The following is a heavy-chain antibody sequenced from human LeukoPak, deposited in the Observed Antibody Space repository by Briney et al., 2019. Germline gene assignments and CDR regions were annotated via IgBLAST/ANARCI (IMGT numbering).Heavy chain of an antibody. CDR3: ARVRQAVAGKSFDY. V-gene: IGHV3-21*01. J-gene: IGHJ4*02. CDR2: ISSSSSYI. Sequence: PGGSLRLSCAASGFTFSSYSMNWVRQAPGKGLEWVSSISSSSSYIYYAGSVKGRFTISRDNAKNSLYLQMSSLRAEDTAVYYCARVRQAVAGKSFDYWGQGTLVTVSS. D-gene: IGHD6-19*01. CDR1: GFTFSSYS.